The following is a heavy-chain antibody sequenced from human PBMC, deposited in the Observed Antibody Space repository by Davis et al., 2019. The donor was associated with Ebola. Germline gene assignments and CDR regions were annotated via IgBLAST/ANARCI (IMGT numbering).Heavy chain of an antibody. V-gene: IGHV1-46*01. CDR1: GYSFTSYF. Sequence: AASVKVSCKASGYSFTSYFIHWVRQAPGQGPEWMGKINPSDGSPTYAQRFQVGITMTRDTSTTTVYMELSSLKFEDTAVYYCVRDFPEVGGGWGQGTLVTVSS. CDR2: INPSDGSP. D-gene: IGHD3-10*01. CDR3: VRDFPEVGGG. J-gene: IGHJ4*02.